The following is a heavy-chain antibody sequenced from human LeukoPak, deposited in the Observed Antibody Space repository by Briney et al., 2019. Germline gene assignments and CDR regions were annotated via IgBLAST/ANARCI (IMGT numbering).Heavy chain of an antibody. CDR3: AAAADFGYFDY. J-gene: IGHJ4*02. CDR1: DGSISSYY. D-gene: IGHD6-13*01. Sequence: PSETLSLTCTVSDGSISSYYWSWIRQPPGKGLEWIGYIYYSGSTNYNPSLKSRVTISVDTSKNQFSLKLSSVTAADTAVYYCAAAADFGYFDYWGQGTLVTVSS. CDR2: IYYSGST. V-gene: IGHV4-59*01.